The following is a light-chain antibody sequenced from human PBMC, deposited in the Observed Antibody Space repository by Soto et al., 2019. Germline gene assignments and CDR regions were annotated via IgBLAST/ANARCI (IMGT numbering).Light chain of an antibody. Sequence: VVTQEPSLTVSPGGTVTLTCASSAGPVTSGYYPNWLQQKPGQAPRSLIYGTNNKHSWTPARFSGSLLGGKAALTLSGVQPEDEADYYCLLYSGAAHVWVFGGGTKLTVL. V-gene: IGLV7-43*01. CDR3: LLYSGAAHVWV. CDR2: GTN. J-gene: IGLJ3*02. CDR1: AGPVTSGYY.